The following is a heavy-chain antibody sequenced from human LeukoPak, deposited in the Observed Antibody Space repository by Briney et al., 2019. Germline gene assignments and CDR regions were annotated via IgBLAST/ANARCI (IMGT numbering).Heavy chain of an antibody. J-gene: IGHJ4*02. CDR3: ATDLHYYDSSGFTIP. Sequence: ASVKVSCKVSGYTLTELSMHWVRQAPGKGLEWMGGFDPEDGETIYAQKFQGRVTMTEDTSTDTAYMELSSLRSEDTAVYYCATDLHYYDSSGFTIPRGQGTLVTVSS. CDR1: GYTLTELS. D-gene: IGHD3-22*01. V-gene: IGHV1-24*01. CDR2: FDPEDGET.